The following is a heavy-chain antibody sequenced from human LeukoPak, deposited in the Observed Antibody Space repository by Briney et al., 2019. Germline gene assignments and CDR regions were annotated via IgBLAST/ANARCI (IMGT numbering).Heavy chain of an antibody. Sequence: GASVKVSCKSSVGTFSSYAISWVRQAPGQGLEWMGRIIPILGIANYAQKFQGRVTITADKSTSTAYMELSSLRSEDTAVYYCAREGIDSCFDYWGQGTLVTVSS. CDR2: IIPILGIA. D-gene: IGHD3-22*01. CDR1: VGTFSSYA. CDR3: AREGIDSCFDY. J-gene: IGHJ4*02. V-gene: IGHV1-69*04.